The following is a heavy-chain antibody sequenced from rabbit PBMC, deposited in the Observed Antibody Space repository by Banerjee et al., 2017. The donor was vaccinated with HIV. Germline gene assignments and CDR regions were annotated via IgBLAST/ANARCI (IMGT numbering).Heavy chain of an antibody. CDR3: ARDDNGYDYVLFRL. D-gene: IGHD6-1*01. J-gene: IGHJ4*01. CDR1: GFDFSRNA. CDR2: IDTGSRGYT. Sequence: QEHLVESGGDLVKPGASLTLTCTASGFDFSRNAMCWVRQAPGKGLEWIACIDTGSRGYTWYASWAKGRFTISKTSSTTVTLQMTSLTAADTATYFCARDDNGYDYVLFRLWGPGTLVTVS. V-gene: IGHV1S45*01.